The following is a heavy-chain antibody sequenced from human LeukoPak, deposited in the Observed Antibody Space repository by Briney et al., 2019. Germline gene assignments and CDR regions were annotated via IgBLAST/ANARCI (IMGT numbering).Heavy chain of an antibody. CDR3: ARVRAATAFDI. D-gene: IGHD6-25*01. CDR1: GFTFSSYW. CDR2: INQDGSEK. J-gene: IGHJ3*02. Sequence: PGGSLRLSCAASGFTFSSYWMSWVRQAPGKGLEWVATINQDGSEKYYVDSVKGRFTISRDNAKNSLYLQMNSLRAEDTAVYYCARVRAATAFDIWGQGTMVTVSS. V-gene: IGHV3-7*01.